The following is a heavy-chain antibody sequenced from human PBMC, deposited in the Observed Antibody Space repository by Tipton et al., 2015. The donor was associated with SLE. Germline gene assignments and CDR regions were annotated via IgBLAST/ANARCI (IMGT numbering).Heavy chain of an antibody. J-gene: IGHJ4*02. CDR2: ISSGSLSM. CDR1: GFTVSSNY. Sequence: SLRLSCAASGFTVSSNYMSWVRQAPGKGLEWVSSISSGSLSMYYGDSVKGRFTISRDNAKNSLYLQMNSLREDDTAVYYCARVQYSSGSYFFDYWGQGTLVTVSS. CDR3: ARVQYSSGSYFFDY. D-gene: IGHD6-19*01. V-gene: IGHV3-21*03.